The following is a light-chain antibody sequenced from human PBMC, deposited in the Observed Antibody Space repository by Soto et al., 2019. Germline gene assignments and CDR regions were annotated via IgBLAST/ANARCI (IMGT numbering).Light chain of an antibody. J-gene: IGLJ2*01. CDR2: QDS. V-gene: IGLV3-1*01. Sequence: SYELTQPPSVSVSPGQTASITCSGDKLGDKYACWYQQKPGQSPVLVIYQDSKRPSGIPERFSGSNSGNTATLTISGTQAMDEDDYYCQAWDSSSEMVFGGGTKLTVL. CDR1: KLGDKY. CDR3: QAWDSSSEMV.